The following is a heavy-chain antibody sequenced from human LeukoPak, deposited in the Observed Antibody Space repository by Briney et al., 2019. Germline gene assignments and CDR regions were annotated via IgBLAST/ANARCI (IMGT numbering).Heavy chain of an antibody. J-gene: IGHJ6*02. Sequence: SVKVSCKASGGTFSSYAINWVRQAPGQGLEWTGGIIPIFGTANYAQKFQGRVTITADEPTSTAFMELSSLSSEDTAVYYCARGRGGYIYGIYYYYAMDVWGQGTTVTVSS. CDR3: ARGRGGYIYGIYYYYAMDV. V-gene: IGHV1-69*13. CDR1: GGTFSSYA. D-gene: IGHD5-18*01. CDR2: IIPIFGTA.